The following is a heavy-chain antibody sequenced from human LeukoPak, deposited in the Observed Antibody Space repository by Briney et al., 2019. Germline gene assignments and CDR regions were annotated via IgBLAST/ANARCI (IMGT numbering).Heavy chain of an antibody. V-gene: IGHV1-18*01. D-gene: IGHD5-18*01. Sequence: GASVKVSCKTSGYTFNRYSITWVQQAPGQGLEWMGWVSTCNGATNYAEKFQGRVTMTTETVTNTAYLELRRLTSGDTAMYFCARVSDTSMVTPGCHSWGQGTLVTVS. CDR2: VSTCNGAT. CDR3: ARVSDTSMVTPGCHS. CDR1: GYTFNRYS. J-gene: IGHJ4*02.